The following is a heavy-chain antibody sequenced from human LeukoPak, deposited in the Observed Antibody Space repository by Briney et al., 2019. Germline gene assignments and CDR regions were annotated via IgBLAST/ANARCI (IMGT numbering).Heavy chain of an antibody. Sequence: GGSLRLSCAASGFTVNFNYMSWVRLAPGTGLEWVSLIYSGDTTYYEDSVKGRFTISRDNSKNTLYLQMNSLRAEDTAVYYCARMGGRGYDYYYYYGMDVWGQGTTVTVSS. V-gene: IGHV3-53*01. CDR2: IYSGDTT. CDR1: GFTVNFNY. D-gene: IGHD6-25*01. CDR3: ARMGGRGYDYYYYYGMDV. J-gene: IGHJ6*02.